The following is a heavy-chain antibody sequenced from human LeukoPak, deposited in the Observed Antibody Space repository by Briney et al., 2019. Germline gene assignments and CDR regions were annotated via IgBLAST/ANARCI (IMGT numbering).Heavy chain of an antibody. CDR1: GFNFDDYD. CDR2: ISWNGRNT. J-gene: IGHJ4*02. D-gene: IGHD2/OR15-2a*01. Sequence: GGSLRLSCAASGFNFDDYDLNWVRHAPGKGLEWVSGISWNGRNTAYAESLKGRFTISRDDAKNSLYLQMNSLRAGDTAVYYCAKVGTVYFPLDFWGQGTLVTVSS. CDR3: AKVGTVYFPLDF. V-gene: IGHV3-20*04.